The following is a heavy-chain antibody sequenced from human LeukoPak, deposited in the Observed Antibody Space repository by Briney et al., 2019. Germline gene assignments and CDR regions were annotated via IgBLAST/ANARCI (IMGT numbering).Heavy chain of an antibody. V-gene: IGHV4-31*03. CDR3: ARSSRANYYDSSGYYFDY. D-gene: IGHD3-22*01. CDR1: GGSISSGGYY. CDR2: IYYSGST. Sequence: SQTLSLTCTVSGGSISSGGYYWSWIRQHPGKGLEWIGYIYYSGSTYYNPSLKSRVTISVDTSRNQFSLKLSTVTAADTAVYYCARSSRANYYDSSGYYFDYWGQGTLVTVSS. J-gene: IGHJ4*02.